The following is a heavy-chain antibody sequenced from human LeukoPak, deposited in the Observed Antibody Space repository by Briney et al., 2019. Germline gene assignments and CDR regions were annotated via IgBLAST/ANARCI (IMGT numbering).Heavy chain of an antibody. V-gene: IGHV3-48*04. J-gene: IGHJ4*02. Sequence: GGSLRLSCAASGFSFSDYSMEWVRQAPGKGLEWISYISSSSATIYYADSVKGRFTVFRDYAKNSLYLQMNSLRAGDTGVYYCARDKSNKGHDCWGQGTLVTVSS. CDR1: GFSFSDYS. CDR2: ISSSSATI. CDR3: ARDKSNKGHDC.